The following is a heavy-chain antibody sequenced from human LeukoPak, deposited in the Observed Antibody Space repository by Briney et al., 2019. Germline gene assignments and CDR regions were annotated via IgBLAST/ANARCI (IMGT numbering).Heavy chain of an antibody. Sequence: SETLSLTCTVSGGSISSGSYYWSWIRQPAGKGLEWIGRIYTSGSTNYNPSLKSRVTISVDTSKNQFSLKLSSVTAADTAVYYCARDPPYYYDSSGHFAFDIWGQGTMVTVSS. CDR1: GGSISSGSYY. CDR2: IYTSGST. CDR3: ARDPPYYYDSSGHFAFDI. D-gene: IGHD3-22*01. V-gene: IGHV4-61*02. J-gene: IGHJ3*02.